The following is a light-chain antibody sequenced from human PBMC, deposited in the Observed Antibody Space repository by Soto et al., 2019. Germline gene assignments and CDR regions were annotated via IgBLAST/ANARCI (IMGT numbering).Light chain of an antibody. CDR1: QSVSSNY. J-gene: IGKJ1*01. Sequence: EIVLTQSPGTLSLSPGERATLSCRASQSVSSNYLAWYQRKRGEAPRLLIYGASSRATGIPTSFTGSGSGTDFTRTISRVEPEDFAVYYCQQYVTSPRTFGEGTKVEI. CDR2: GAS. V-gene: IGKV3-20*01. CDR3: QQYVTSPRT.